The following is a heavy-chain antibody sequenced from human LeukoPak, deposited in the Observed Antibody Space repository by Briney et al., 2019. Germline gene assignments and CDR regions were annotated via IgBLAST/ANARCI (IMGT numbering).Heavy chain of an antibody. V-gene: IGHV3-30*03. CDR1: GFTFSSYS. Sequence: GGSLRLSCAASGFTFSSYSMNWVRQAPGKGLEWVAVTSYDGTDQYNADSVKGRFTISRDNSKNTLYLQMNSLRAEDTAVYFCARSPPRRYYFDFWGQGTLVTVSS. J-gene: IGHJ4*02. D-gene: IGHD3-16*01. CDR3: ARSPPRRYYFDF. CDR2: TSYDGTDQ.